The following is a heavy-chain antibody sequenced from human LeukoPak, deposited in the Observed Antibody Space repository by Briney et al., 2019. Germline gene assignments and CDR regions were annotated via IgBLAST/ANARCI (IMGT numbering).Heavy chain of an antibody. Sequence: ASVKVSCKASGYTLTSYDINWVRQATGQGLEWMGWMNPNSGNTGYAQKFQGSVTITRNTSISTAYMELSSLRSEDTAVYYCARAVFEKQWLVGFDYWGQGTLVTVSS. D-gene: IGHD6-19*01. CDR1: GYTLTSYD. CDR2: MNPNSGNT. CDR3: ARAVFEKQWLVGFDY. V-gene: IGHV1-8*03. J-gene: IGHJ4*02.